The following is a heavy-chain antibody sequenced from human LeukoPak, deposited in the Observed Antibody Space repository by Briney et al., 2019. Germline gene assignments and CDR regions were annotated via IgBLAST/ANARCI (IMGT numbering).Heavy chain of an antibody. Sequence: SETLSLTCTVSTASISSFYWSWIRQPPGKGLEWIGHFSDSGTTNYNPSFRNRLTMSVDTSKRQFSLKLTSVTAADTAVYYCVGANQWLSFDIWGQGTMVSVSS. CDR1: TASISSFY. CDR3: VGANQWLSFDI. D-gene: IGHD3-22*01. J-gene: IGHJ3*02. V-gene: IGHV4-59*08. CDR2: FSDSGTT.